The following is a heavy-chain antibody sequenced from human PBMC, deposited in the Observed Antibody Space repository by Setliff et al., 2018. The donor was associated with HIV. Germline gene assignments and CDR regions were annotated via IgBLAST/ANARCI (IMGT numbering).Heavy chain of an antibody. D-gene: IGHD3-16*01. V-gene: IGHV3-7*01. CDR1: GFTFSNAW. J-gene: IGHJ4*02. CDR2: ISPDGSAT. CDR3: VRWGLPYGIDA. Sequence: GGSLRLSCVASGFTFSNAWMSWVRQAPAKGLEWVANISPDGSATYYVDSVKDRFTISRDNAKDSLYLQMHSLRAEDTAVYYCVRWGLPYGIDAWGQGTLVTVSS.